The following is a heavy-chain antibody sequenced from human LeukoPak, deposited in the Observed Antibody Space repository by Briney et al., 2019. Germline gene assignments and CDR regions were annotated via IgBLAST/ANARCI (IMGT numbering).Heavy chain of an antibody. J-gene: IGHJ4*02. D-gene: IGHD5-18*01. CDR2: IYYSGST. CDR3: ARDRHTGGYSYGSFDY. CDR1: GGSISSYY. V-gene: IGHV4-59*01. Sequence: SETLSLTCTVSGGSISSYYWSRIRQPPGKGLEWIGYIYYSGSTNYNPSLKSRVTISVDTSKNQFSLKLSSVTAADTAVYYCARDRHTGGYSYGSFDYWGQGTLVTVSS.